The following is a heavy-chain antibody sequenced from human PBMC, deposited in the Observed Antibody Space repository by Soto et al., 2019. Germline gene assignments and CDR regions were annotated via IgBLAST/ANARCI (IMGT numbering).Heavy chain of an antibody. CDR2: ISYDGSNK. V-gene: IGHV3-30-3*01. J-gene: IGHJ3*02. Sequence: QVQLVESGGGVVQPGRSLRLSCAASGFTFSSYAMHWVRQAPGKGLEWVAVISYDGSNKYYADSVKGRFTISRDNSKNPLYLQMSSLRAEDTAVYYCARGLGDPDAFDIWGQGTMVTVSS. CDR1: GFTFSSYA. D-gene: IGHD3-10*01. CDR3: ARGLGDPDAFDI.